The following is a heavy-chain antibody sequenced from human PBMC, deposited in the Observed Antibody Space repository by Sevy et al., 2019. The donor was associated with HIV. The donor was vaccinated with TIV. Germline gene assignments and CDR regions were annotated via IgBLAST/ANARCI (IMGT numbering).Heavy chain of an antibody. J-gene: IGHJ5*02. Sequence: SETLSLTCAVYGGSFSGYYWNWIRQTPGKGLEWIGEINHSGSTNCNPSLKSRVTISVDTSKNQFSLRLYSVTAADTAVYDCARAPPVVVVPGAPSWLDPWGQGTLVTVSS. CDR2: INHSGST. CDR3: ARAPPVVVVPGAPSWLDP. D-gene: IGHD2-2*01. V-gene: IGHV4-34*01. CDR1: GGSFSGYY.